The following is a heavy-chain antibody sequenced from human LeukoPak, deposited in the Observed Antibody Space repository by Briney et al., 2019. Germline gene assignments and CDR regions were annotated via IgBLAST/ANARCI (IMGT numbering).Heavy chain of an antibody. V-gene: IGHV3-21*01. D-gene: IGHD2-2*01. Sequence: PGGSLRLSCAASGFTFSSYSMNWVRQAPGKGLEWVSSISSSGSYIYYADSVKGRFTISRDNAKDSLYLQMNSLRAEDTAVYYCAGDLCSTTSCLDYWGQGTLVTVSS. CDR2: ISSSGSYI. CDR3: AGDLCSTTSCLDY. J-gene: IGHJ4*02. CDR1: GFTFSSYS.